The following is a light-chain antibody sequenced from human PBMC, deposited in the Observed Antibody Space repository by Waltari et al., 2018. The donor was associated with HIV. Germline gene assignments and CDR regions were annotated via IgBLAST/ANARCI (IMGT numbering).Light chain of an antibody. Sequence: QSALTQPASVSGSPGQSITISCTGTSRDIGTYDYVSSYQQHPGKAPKLIIADVYKRPSGVSNRFSGSKSGNTASLTISGLQPEDEADYHCCSYGGPSGLSEVFGGGTKLTVL. J-gene: IGLJ2*01. CDR3: CSYGGPSGLSEV. CDR1: SRDIGTYDY. V-gene: IGLV2-23*02. CDR2: DVY.